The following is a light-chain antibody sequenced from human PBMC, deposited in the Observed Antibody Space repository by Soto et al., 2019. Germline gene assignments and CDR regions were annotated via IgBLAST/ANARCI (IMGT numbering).Light chain of an antibody. Sequence: DIQLNKSPSSLSASVGDRVTITCQASQDIKHYLNWYQQKSGKAPKLLIYDASDLETGVPSRFSGSGSGTDFTFTINSLQPEDIATYYCQQYDNLPLTFGGGTKVDIK. J-gene: IGKJ4*01. CDR1: QDIKHY. CDR2: DAS. V-gene: IGKV1-33*01. CDR3: QQYDNLPLT.